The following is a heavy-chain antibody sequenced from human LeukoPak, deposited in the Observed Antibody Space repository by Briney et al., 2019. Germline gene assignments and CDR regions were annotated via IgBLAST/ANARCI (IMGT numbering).Heavy chain of an antibody. D-gene: IGHD6-6*01. CDR2: IYYSGST. Sequence: SQTLSLTCAVSGGSISSGGYYWSWIRQPPGKGLEWIGYIYYSGSTNYNPSLKSRVTISVDTSKNQFSLKLSSVTAADTAVYYCASSPIYSSSSLSFDYWGQGTLVTVSS. J-gene: IGHJ4*02. V-gene: IGHV4-61*08. CDR1: GGSISSGGYY. CDR3: ASSPIYSSSSLSFDY.